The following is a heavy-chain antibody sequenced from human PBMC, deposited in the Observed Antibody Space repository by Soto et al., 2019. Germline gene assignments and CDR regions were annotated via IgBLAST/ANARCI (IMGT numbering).Heavy chain of an antibody. CDR2: ISAYNGNT. D-gene: IGHD3-22*01. V-gene: IGHV1-18*01. CDR1: GYTFTSYG. CDR3: ARANTYYYDSSGSDYFDY. Sequence: QVQLVQSGAEVKKPGASVKVSCKASGYTFTSYGISWGRQAPGQGLEWMGWISAYNGNTNYAQKLQGRVTMTTDTSTSTAYMELRSLRSDDTAVYYCARANTYYYDSSGSDYFDYWGQGTLVTVSS. J-gene: IGHJ4*02.